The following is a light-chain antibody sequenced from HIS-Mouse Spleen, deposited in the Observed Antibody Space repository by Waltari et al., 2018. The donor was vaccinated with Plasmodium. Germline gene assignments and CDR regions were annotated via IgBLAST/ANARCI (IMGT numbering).Light chain of an antibody. CDR2: GAS. J-gene: IGKJ3*01. Sequence: EIVIQLPPAPLPVSPGERANPSCRASQSVSSNLAWYQQKPGQAPRLLIYGASTRATGIPARFSGSGSGTEFTLTISSLQSEDFAVYYCQQYNNWSFTFGPGTKVDIK. CDR1: QSVSSN. V-gene: IGKV3-15*01. CDR3: QQYNNWSFT.